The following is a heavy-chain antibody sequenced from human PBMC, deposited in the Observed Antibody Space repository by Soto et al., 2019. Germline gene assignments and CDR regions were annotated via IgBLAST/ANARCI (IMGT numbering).Heavy chain of an antibody. D-gene: IGHD3-16*01. V-gene: IGHV4-4*07. CDR1: GASITGYY. J-gene: IGHJ4*02. CDR2: MSISGST. Sequence: QVQLQESGPGLVKPSETLSLTCTVSGASITGYYWSWIRQPAGKGLEWIGRMSISGSTNYNPTLKSRVNMAVDVAQNQFPLRLTSVTAADTALYYCARGMTPPGAPAWYYFDSWGQGTLVTVSS. CDR3: ARGMTPPGAPAWYYFDS.